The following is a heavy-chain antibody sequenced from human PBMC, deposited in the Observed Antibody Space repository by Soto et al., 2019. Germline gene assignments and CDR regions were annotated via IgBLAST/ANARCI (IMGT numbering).Heavy chain of an antibody. CDR2: ISYDGTNK. V-gene: IGHV3-30-3*01. Sequence: QVQLVESGGGVVQPGRSLRLSCAASGFTFSTYAIHWVRQAPGKGLEWVAVISYDGTNKYYADSVKGRFTISRENSENTLVLQMTSLRAEDTAVYYCARDGGSYWGQGTPVIVSS. CDR3: ARDGGSY. CDR1: GFTFSTYA. J-gene: IGHJ4*02. D-gene: IGHD3-16*01.